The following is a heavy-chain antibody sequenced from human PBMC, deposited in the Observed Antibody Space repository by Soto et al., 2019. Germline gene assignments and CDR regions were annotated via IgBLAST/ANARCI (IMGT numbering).Heavy chain of an antibody. CDR1: GYTFTSYY. CDR3: ARDMGSTVTTTAFYY. D-gene: IGHD4-17*01. V-gene: IGHV1-46*01. CDR2: INPSGGST. Sequence: GASVKVSCKASGYTFTSYYMHWVRQAPGQGLEWMGIINPSGGSTSYAQKFQGRVTMTRDTSTSTVYMELSSLRSEDTAVYYCARDMGSTVTTTAFYYWGQGTLVTVSS. J-gene: IGHJ4*02.